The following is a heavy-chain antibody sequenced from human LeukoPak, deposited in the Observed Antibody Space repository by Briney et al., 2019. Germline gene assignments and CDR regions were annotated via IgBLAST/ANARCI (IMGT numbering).Heavy chain of an antibody. CDR3: LKVPNYSSGY. D-gene: IGHD6-25*01. CDR2: ISSNGGST. CDR1: GFTFSTYA. J-gene: IGHJ4*02. Sequence: GGSLRLSRSASGFTFSTYAMHWVRQAPGKGLESVSTISSNGGSTYYADSVKGRFTISRDNSMNTLYLQMSSLTAEDTAVYYCLKVPNYSSGYWGQGTLVTVSS. V-gene: IGHV3-64D*09.